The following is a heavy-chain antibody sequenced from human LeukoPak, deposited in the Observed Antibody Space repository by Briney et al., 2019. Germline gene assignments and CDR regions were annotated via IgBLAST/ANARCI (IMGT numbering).Heavy chain of an antibody. CDR3: ARHLTHEGYVWGSYRPYDY. V-gene: IGHV4-39*01. Sequence: PSETLSLTCTVSGGSISSSSYYWGWIRQPPGKGLEWIGSIYYSGSTYYNPSLKSRVTISVDTSKNQFSLKLSSVTAADTAVYYCARHLTHEGYVWGSYRPYDYWGQGTLVTVSS. J-gene: IGHJ4*02. CDR1: GGSISSSSYY. D-gene: IGHD3-16*02. CDR2: IYYSGST.